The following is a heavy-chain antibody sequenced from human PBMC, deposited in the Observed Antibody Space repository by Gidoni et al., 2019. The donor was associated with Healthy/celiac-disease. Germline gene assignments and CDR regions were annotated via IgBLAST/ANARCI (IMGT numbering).Heavy chain of an antibody. CDR2: IDPRDSDT. Sequence: EVQLVQSGAEVTKPGESLRISCKGSGYSFTSYWISWVRQMPGKGREWMGRIDPRDSDTNYSPSFQGHVTISADKSISTAYLQWSSLKASDTAMYYCARLDGYSYGYPHGMDVWGQGTTVTVSS. V-gene: IGHV5-10-1*03. CDR3: ARLDGYSYGYPHGMDV. CDR1: GYSFTSYW. D-gene: IGHD5-18*01. J-gene: IGHJ6*02.